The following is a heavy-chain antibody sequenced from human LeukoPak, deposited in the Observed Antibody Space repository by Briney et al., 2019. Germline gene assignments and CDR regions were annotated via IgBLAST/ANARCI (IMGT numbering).Heavy chain of an antibody. CDR3: ARSPVLYDSSGYYLYYFDY. CDR1: GGSISSGGYY. CDR2: IYYSGST. Sequence: SQTLSLTCTVSGGSISSGGYYWSWLRQHPGQGLEWSGYIYYSGSTYHNPSLKSRVTISVDTSKNQFSLKLSSVTAADTAVYYCARSPVLYDSSGYYLYYFDYWGQGTLVTVSS. J-gene: IGHJ4*02. D-gene: IGHD3-22*01. V-gene: IGHV4-31*03.